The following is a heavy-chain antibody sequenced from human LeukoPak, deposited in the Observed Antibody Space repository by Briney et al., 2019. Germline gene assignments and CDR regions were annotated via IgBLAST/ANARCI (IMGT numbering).Heavy chain of an antibody. CDR1: GFTFSSYG. CDR2: ISYDGSNK. D-gene: IGHD1-26*01. V-gene: IGHV3-30*03. Sequence: GGSLRLSCAASGFTFSSYGMHWVRQAPGKGLEWVAVISYDGSNKYYADSVKGRFTISRDNSKNTLFLQMNSLRVEDTAVYYCARGPDHGGSYYHDWGQGTPVTVSS. CDR3: ARGPDHGGSYYHD. J-gene: IGHJ4*02.